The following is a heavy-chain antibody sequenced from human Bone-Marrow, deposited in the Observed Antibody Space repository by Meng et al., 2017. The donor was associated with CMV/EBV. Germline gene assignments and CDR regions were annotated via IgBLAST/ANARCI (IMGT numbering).Heavy chain of an antibody. CDR2: ISPNTGGT. CDR3: ARTYNCNDAFDY. J-gene: IGHJ4*02. Sequence: QVQLVQSGAEVKKPGASVQVSCKTSGYTFTAYCMHWVRQAPGQGLEWMGWISPNTGGTNYVQKFQGRVTMTRDTSISTAYMELSRPRSDDTAVYYCARTYNCNDAFDYWGQGTLVTVSS. V-gene: IGHV1-2*02. D-gene: IGHD1-20*01. CDR1: GYTFTAYC.